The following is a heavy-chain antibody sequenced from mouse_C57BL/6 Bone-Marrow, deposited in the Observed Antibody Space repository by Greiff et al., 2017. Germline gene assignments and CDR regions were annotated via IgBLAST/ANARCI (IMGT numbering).Heavy chain of an antibody. D-gene: IGHD1-1*01. J-gene: IGHJ4*01. CDR1: GFTFSDYG. V-gene: IGHV5-17*01. Sequence: EVKLVESGGGLVKPGGSLKLSCAASGFTFSDYGMHWVRQAPEKGLEWVAYISSGSSTIYYADTVKGRFTISRDNAKNTLFLQMPSLRSEDTAMYYCARLTTVVAMDYWGQGTSVTVSS. CDR2: ISSGSSTI. CDR3: ARLTTVVAMDY.